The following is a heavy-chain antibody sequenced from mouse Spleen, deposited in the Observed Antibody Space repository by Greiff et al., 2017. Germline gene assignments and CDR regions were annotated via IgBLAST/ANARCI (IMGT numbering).Heavy chain of an antibody. V-gene: IGHV1-59*01. Sequence: VQLQQPGAELVRPGTSVKLSCKASGYTFTSYWMHWVKQRPGQGLEWIGVIDPSDSYTNYNQKFKGKATLTVDTSSSTAYMQLSSLTSEDSAVYYCADGSSSWFAYWGQGTLVTVSA. CDR1: GYTFTSYW. CDR3: ADGSSSWFAY. J-gene: IGHJ3*01. CDR2: IDPSDSYT. D-gene: IGHD1-1*01.